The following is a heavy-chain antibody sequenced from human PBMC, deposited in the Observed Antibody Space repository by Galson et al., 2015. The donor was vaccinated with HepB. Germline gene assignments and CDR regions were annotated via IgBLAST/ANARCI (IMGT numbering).Heavy chain of an antibody. D-gene: IGHD3-22*01. CDR1: GYTFTSYY. J-gene: IGHJ4*02. Sequence: SVKVSCKASGYTFTSYYMHWVRQAPGQGLEWMGIINPSGGSTSYAQKFQGRVTMTRDTSTSTVYMELSSLRSEDTAVYYCARDFGDYYDSSGYLLDYWGQGTLVTVSS. CDR3: ARDFGDYYDSSGYLLDY. V-gene: IGHV1-46*01. CDR2: INPSGGST.